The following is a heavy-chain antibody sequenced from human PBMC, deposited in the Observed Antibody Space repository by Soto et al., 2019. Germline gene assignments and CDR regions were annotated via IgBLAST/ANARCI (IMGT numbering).Heavy chain of an antibody. V-gene: IGHV3-7*01. CDR1: ELTFGNFW. J-gene: IGHJ4*02. CDR3: RDEHYSDR. CDR2: INQDGSEK. Sequence: EVHLVESGGGLVQPGGSLRLSCVASELTFGNFWMSWVRQAPGKGLEWVANINQDGSEKHYVDAVKGRFTIASDNSRKSLFLEMNSLRVEDRPVDYCRDEHYSDRCGQGTLVTVSS.